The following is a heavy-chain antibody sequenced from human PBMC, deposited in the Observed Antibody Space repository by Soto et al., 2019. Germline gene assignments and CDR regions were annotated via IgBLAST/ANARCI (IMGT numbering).Heavy chain of an antibody. D-gene: IGHD5-18*01. V-gene: IGHV5-51*01. J-gene: IGHJ6*02. CDR2: IYPGDSDT. Sequence: GESLKISCKGSGSTFTSYWFAWVRQVPGKGLEWMGFIYPGDSDTRYSPSFHGQVTISADRSISTAYLHWSSLKASDTAIYYCARQIHSTYYYYGMDVWGQGTTVTVSS. CDR1: GSTFTSYW. CDR3: ARQIHSTYYYYGMDV.